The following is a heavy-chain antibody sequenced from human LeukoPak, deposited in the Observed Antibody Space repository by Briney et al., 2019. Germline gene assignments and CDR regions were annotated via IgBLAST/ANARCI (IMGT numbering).Heavy chain of an antibody. J-gene: IGHJ4*02. CDR3: AKRGVVIRVILVGFHKEAYYFDS. CDR2: ISGSGGGT. V-gene: IGHV3-23*01. Sequence: GGSLRLSCAVSGITLSNYGMSWVRQAPGKGLEWVAGISGSGGGTYYADSVKGRFTISRDNPKNTLYLQMNSLRAEDTAVYFCAKRGVVIRVILVGFHKEAYYFDSWGQGALVTVSS. CDR1: GITLSNYG. D-gene: IGHD3-10*01.